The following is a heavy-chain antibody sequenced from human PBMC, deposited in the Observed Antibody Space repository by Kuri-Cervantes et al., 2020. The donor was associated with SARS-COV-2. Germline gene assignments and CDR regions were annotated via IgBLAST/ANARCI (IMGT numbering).Heavy chain of an antibody. CDR3: ARLIGYSGYDYSFGYFDY. V-gene: IGHV4-34*01. CDR2: INHSGST. CDR1: GGSFSGYY. D-gene: IGHD5-12*01. Sequence: GSLRLSCAVYGGSFSGYYWSWIRQPPGKGLEWIGEINHSGSTNYNPSLKSRVTISVDTSKNQFSLKLSSVTAADTAAYYCARLIGYSGYDYSFGYFDYWGQGTLVTVSS. J-gene: IGHJ4*02.